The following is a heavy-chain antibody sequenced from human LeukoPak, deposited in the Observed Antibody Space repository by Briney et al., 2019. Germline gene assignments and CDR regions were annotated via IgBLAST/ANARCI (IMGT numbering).Heavy chain of an antibody. D-gene: IGHD2-2*01. J-gene: IGHJ5*02. CDR1: GYTFTSYA. CDR3: AGGYCSSTSCYAFSNWFDP. V-gene: IGHV1-3*01. CDR2: INAGNGNT. Sequence: ASVKVSCKASGYTFTSYAMHWVRQAPGQRLEWMGWINAGNGNTKYSQKFQGRVTITRDTSASTAYMELSSVRSEDTAVYYCAGGYCSSTSCYAFSNWFDPWGQGTLVTVSS.